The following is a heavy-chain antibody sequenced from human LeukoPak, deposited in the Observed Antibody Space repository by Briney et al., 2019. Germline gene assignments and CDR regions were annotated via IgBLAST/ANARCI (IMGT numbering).Heavy chain of an antibody. CDR2: IYYSGTT. J-gene: IGHJ3*01. CDR3: ARVSSNYDSSGYFFTFDL. D-gene: IGHD3-22*01. V-gene: IGHV4-59*12. Sequence: SETLSLTCIVSDGSISGYYWSWIRQPPGKGLEWIGYIYYSGTTNYNPSLTSRLTISVDTSKNQLFLMLSSVTAADTALYYCARVSSNYDSSGYFFTFDLWGQGTMVTVS. CDR1: DGSISGYY.